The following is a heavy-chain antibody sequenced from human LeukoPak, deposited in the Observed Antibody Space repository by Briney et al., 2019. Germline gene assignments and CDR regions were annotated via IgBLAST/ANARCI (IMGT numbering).Heavy chain of an antibody. Sequence: SETLSLTCTVSGGSIGGYSCTWIRQPPGKGLEWIGYIYYSGITNYNPSLKSRVTASVDTSKNQFSLKLSSVTAADTAVYYCARSLRYCSGGNCYYTMDVWGQGTTVTVSS. J-gene: IGHJ6*02. V-gene: IGHV4-59*01. CDR3: ARSLRYCSGGNCYYTMDV. CDR1: GGSIGGYS. D-gene: IGHD2-15*01. CDR2: IYYSGIT.